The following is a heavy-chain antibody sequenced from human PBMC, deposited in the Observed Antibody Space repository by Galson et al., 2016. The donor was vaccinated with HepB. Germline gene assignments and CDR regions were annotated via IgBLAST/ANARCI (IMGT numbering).Heavy chain of an antibody. J-gene: IGHJ6*02. CDR3: AKAATPIFCYHGVDV. V-gene: IGHV3-74*01. Sequence: SLRLSCAASGFTFSSYWMHWVRQAPGKGLVWVSRISSDGSSTIYADSVKGRFTISRDNAKNSLYLQMNSLRYEDTAVYYCAKAATPIFCYHGVDVWGQGTTVTVSS. CDR2: ISSDGSST. CDR1: GFTFSSYW.